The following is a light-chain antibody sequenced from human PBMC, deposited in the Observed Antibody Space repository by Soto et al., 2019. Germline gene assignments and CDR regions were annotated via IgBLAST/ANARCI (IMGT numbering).Light chain of an antibody. J-gene: IGLJ2*01. V-gene: IGLV1-44*01. CDR2: STD. CDR1: TSNIGSNT. CDR3: AVWDDNLKGL. Sequence: QAVVTQPPSASGTPGQRVTISCSGSTSNIGSNTVNWYQQLPGTAPKLLIYSTDQRPSGVPDRFSGSKSGTSASLAISGLQSEDEADYYCAVWDDNLKGLFGGGTKLTVL.